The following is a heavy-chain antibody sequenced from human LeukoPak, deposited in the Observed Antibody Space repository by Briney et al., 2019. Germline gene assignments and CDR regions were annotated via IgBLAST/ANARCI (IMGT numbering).Heavy chain of an antibody. D-gene: IGHD1-26*01. CDR2: IRSDGTA. V-gene: IGHV3-74*01. CDR1: GLTFSSAW. J-gene: IGHJ4*02. CDR3: ARDGSYKLDY. Sequence: GRSLRLSCAASGLTFSSAWMYWVRQTPGKRLVWISRIRSDGTATYADSVRGRFTISRDNAKNTLYLQMNNLRADDTGIYYCARDGSYKLDYWGQGALVTVSS.